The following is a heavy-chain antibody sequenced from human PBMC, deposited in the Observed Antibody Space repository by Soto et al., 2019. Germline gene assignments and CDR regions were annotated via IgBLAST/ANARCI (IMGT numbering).Heavy chain of an antibody. CDR2: ISSSSSYI. CDR3: ARELRPAAGTFHYHYYMDV. J-gene: IGHJ6*03. Sequence: EMQLVESGGGLVKPGGSLRLSCAASGFTFSSYSMNWVRQAPGKGLEWVSSISSSSSYIYYADSVKGRFTISRDNAKNSLHLQMNSLRAEDTAVYYCARELRPAAGTFHYHYYMDVLGKGNTVTVSS. D-gene: IGHD6-13*01. V-gene: IGHV3-21*01. CDR1: GFTFSSYS.